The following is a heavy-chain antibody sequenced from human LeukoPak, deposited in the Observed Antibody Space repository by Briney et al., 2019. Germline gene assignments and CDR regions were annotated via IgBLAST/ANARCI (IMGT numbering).Heavy chain of an antibody. CDR3: ARDIPKWEPFDY. D-gene: IGHD1-26*01. J-gene: IGHJ4*02. CDR1: GFTFSLYW. CDR2: IKQDGSQK. V-gene: IGHV3-7*01. Sequence: GGSLRLSCAASGFTFSLYWMNWIRQAPGKGLEWVASIKQDGSQKDYVDSVKGRFTISRGNARNALFLHMNSLRANDSAVYYCARDIPKWEPFDYWGQGTLVTVSS.